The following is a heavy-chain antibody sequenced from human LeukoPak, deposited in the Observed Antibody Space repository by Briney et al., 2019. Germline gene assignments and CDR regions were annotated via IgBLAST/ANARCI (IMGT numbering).Heavy chain of an antibody. V-gene: IGHV4-4*07. CDR3: ARLQARITMVRGRWYFDY. CDR1: GGSISSYY. CDR2: IYTSGST. D-gene: IGHD3-10*01. J-gene: IGHJ4*02. Sequence: PSETLSLTCTVSGGSISSYYWSWIRQPAGKGLEWIGRIYTSGSTNYNPSLKSRVTMSVDTSKNQFSLKLSSVTAADTAVYYCARLQARITMVRGRWYFDYWGQGTLVTVSS.